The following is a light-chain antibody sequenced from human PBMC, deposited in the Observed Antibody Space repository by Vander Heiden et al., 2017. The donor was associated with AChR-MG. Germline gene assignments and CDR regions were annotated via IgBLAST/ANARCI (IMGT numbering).Light chain of an antibody. V-gene: IGLV3-1*01. CDR2: QDS. CDR1: KLGDNY. Sequence: SYELTQPPSVSVSPGQAANITCSGEKLGDNYVCWYQQTPGQYLVMVRYQDSKRPAGIPERVSGYNSGNTATLTICGTQAMDEADYYCQAWDSSTHVVFGGGTKLTVL. J-gene: IGLJ2*01. CDR3: QAWDSSTHVV.